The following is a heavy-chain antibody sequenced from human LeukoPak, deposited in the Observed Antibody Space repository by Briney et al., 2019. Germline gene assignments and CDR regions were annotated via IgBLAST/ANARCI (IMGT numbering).Heavy chain of an antibody. J-gene: IGHJ4*02. CDR3: ARDLGYGEFDY. CDR2: IYTSGST. V-gene: IGHV4-4*07. CDR1: GGSFSNHF. D-gene: IGHD4-17*01. Sequence: SETLSLTCSVSGGSFSNHFWSWVRQPAGKGLEWIGRIYTSGSTNYNPSLKSRVTISVDTSKNQFSLKLSSVTAADTAVYYCARDLGYGEFDYWGQGTLVTVSS.